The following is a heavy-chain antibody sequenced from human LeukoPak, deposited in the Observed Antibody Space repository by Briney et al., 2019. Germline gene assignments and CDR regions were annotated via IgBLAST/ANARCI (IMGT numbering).Heavy chain of an antibody. J-gene: IGHJ5*01. CDR1: GYSFINYW. CDR3: ARRRYNVYSGYDFDS. D-gene: IGHD5-12*01. Sequence: RESLKISCKGSGYSFINYWIGWVRQMPGKGLEWMGIIYPGDSDTRYSPSFQGQVTISADKSISTAYLQWSSLKASDTAMYYCARRRYNVYSGYDFDSWGQGTLVTVSS. V-gene: IGHV5-51*01. CDR2: IYPGDSDT.